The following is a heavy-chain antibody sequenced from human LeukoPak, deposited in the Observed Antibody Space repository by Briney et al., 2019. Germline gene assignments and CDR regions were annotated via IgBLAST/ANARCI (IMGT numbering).Heavy chain of an antibody. CDR1: GITFSSNW. J-gene: IGHJ4*02. D-gene: IGHD5-18*01. CDR3: ARMNTAMAPKFDS. V-gene: IGHV3-7*01. CDR2: IKQDGSEK. Sequence: GGSLRLSCAASGITFSSNWMSWVRQAPGKGLEWVANIKQDGSEKYYVDSVKGRFTISRDNANNSLYLQTNSLRAEDTAVYYCARMNTAMAPKFDSWGQGSLVTVSS.